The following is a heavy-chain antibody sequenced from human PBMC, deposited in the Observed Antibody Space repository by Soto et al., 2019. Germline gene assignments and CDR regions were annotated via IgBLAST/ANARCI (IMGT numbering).Heavy chain of an antibody. CDR3: ARLWSEREPNFDY. V-gene: IGHV3-73*02. J-gene: IGHJ4*02. D-gene: IGHD1-26*01. CDR2: IRSKANSYAT. CDR1: GYTFSDSA. Sequence: EVQLVESGGGLVQPGGSLKLSCAASGYTFSDSAMHWVRQASGKGLEWVGRIRSKANSYATVYAASVKGRFTISRDDSKNTAYLQRNSLKTEDTAVYYCARLWSEREPNFDYWGQGTLVSVSS.